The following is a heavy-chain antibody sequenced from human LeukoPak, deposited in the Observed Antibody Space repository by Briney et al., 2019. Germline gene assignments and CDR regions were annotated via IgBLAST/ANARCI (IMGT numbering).Heavy chain of an antibody. D-gene: IGHD4-11*01. CDR2: ISSSGSTI. Sequence: GGSLRLSCAASGFTFSDYYMSWIRQAPGKGLEWVSYISSSGSTIYYADSVKGRFTISRDNAKNSLYLQMNSLRAEDTAVYYCATIPPPGTVTTSAAAFDIWGQGTMVTVSS. J-gene: IGHJ3*02. V-gene: IGHV3-11*04. CDR1: GFTFSDYY. CDR3: ATIPPPGTVTTSAAAFDI.